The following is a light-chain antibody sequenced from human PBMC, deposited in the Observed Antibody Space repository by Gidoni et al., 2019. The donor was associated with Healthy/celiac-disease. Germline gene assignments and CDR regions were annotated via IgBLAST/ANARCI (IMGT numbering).Light chain of an antibody. Sequence: SYELTHPPPVPVSPGQTASITCAGAKLGDKYACWYQQKPGQSPVLVIYPDSKRPSGIPERFSGSNSGNTATLTISGTQAMDEADYYCQAWDSSTVVFGGGTKLTV. CDR1: KLGDKY. J-gene: IGLJ2*01. CDR2: PDS. CDR3: QAWDSSTVV. V-gene: IGLV3-1*01.